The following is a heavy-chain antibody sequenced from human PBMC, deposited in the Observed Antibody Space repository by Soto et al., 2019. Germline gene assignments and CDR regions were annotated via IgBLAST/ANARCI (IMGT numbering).Heavy chain of an antibody. J-gene: IGHJ5*02. V-gene: IGHV3-15*01. CDR1: GFTFIYAW. CDR2: IKSNIDGGTT. Sequence: EVQLVESGGGLVKPGGSLRLSCEASGFTFIYAWMNWVRQAPGKGLEWVGHIKSNIDGGTTDYAAPVNGRFTISRDDSKTTLYLQMNSLKTEDTAVYYCTPDPILAAAGGSDPWGQGTLVTVSS. D-gene: IGHD6-13*01. CDR3: TPDPILAAAGGSDP.